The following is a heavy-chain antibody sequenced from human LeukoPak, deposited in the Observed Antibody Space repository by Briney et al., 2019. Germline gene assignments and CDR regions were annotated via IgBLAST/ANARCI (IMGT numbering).Heavy chain of an antibody. D-gene: IGHD3-3*01. J-gene: IGHJ4*02. CDR3: ARDQLTIFGVADY. Sequence: ASVKVSCKGSGYTFTGSYMHWVRQAPGQGLEWMGWINPNSGGTNYAQKFRGRVTMTRDTSISTAYMELSRLRSDDTAVYYCARDQLTIFGVADYWGQGTLVTVSS. V-gene: IGHV1-2*02. CDR1: GYTFTGSY. CDR2: INPNSGGT.